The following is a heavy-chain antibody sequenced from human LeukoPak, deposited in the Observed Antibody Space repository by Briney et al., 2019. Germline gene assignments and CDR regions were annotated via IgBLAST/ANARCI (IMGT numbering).Heavy chain of an antibody. CDR2: IFHSGST. D-gene: IGHD3-9*01. CDR3: GRYYEILTGFDY. V-gene: IGHV4-30-4*08. CDR1: GGSISSGSYY. Sequence: SETLSLTCTVSGGSISSGSYYWSWIRQPPGKGLEWIGYIFHSGSTYYNPSLKSRLTISVDTSKNYFSLKLSSVTAADTAIYYCGRYYEILTGFDYWGQGTLVTVSS. J-gene: IGHJ4*02.